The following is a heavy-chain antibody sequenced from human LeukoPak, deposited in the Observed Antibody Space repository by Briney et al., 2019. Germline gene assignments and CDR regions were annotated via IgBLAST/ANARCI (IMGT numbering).Heavy chain of an antibody. CDR3: ARSLGSHNYQPHCFDY. V-gene: IGHV5-51*01. CDR2: IYPGDSDT. CDR1: GYRFTSYW. D-gene: IGHD5-24*01. J-gene: IGHJ4*02. Sequence: GESLQISCKGSGYRFTSYWIGWARPMPGKGLEWMGIIYPGDSDTRYSPSFQGQVTISADKSISTAYLQWSSLKASDTAMYYCARSLGSHNYQPHCFDYWGQGTLVTVSS.